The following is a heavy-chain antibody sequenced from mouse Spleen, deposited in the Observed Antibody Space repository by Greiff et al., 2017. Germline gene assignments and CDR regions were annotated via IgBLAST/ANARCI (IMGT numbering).Heavy chain of an antibody. CDR1: GFTFSDYG. Sequence: EVKLVESGGGLVKPGGSLKLSCAASGFTFSDYGMAWVRQAPGKGPEWVAFISNLAYSIYYADTVTGRFTISRENAKNTLYLEMSSLRSEDTAMYYCARQEAWFAYWGQGTLVTVSA. CDR3: ARQEAWFAY. V-gene: IGHV5-15*01. CDR2: ISNLAYSI. J-gene: IGHJ3*01.